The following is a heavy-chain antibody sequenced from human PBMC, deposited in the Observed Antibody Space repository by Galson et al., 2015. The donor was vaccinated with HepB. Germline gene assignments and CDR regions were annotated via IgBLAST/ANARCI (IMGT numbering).Heavy chain of an antibody. CDR1: GFTFSSYA. CDR3: AKSPMIVVVTSFDY. V-gene: IGHV3-23*01. Sequence: SLRLSCAASGFTFSSYAMSWVRQAPGKGLEWVSAISGSGSSTYYADSVKGRFTISRDNSKNTLYLQMNSLRAEDTAVYYCAKSPMIVVVTSFDYWGQGTLVTVSS. D-gene: IGHD3-22*01. CDR2: ISGSGSST. J-gene: IGHJ4*02.